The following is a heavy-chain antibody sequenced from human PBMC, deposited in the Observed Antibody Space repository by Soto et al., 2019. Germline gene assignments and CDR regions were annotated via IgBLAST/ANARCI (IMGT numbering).Heavy chain of an antibody. J-gene: IGHJ5*02. CDR2: IYYSGST. Sequence: SETLSLTCAVSGDSISSGFHWAWIRQPPGKGLEWIGYIYYSGSTYYNPSLKSRVTISVDTSKNQFSLKLSSVTAADTAVYYCARETAAADWFDPWGQGTLVTVSS. V-gene: IGHV4-30-4*08. D-gene: IGHD6-13*01. CDR1: GDSISSGFH. CDR3: ARETAAADWFDP.